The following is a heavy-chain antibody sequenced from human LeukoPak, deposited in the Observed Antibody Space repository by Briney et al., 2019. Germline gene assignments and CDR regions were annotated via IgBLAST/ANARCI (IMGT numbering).Heavy chain of an antibody. Sequence: ASVKVSCKASGYTFTSYDINWVRQATGQGLEWMGWMNPNSGNTGYAQKFQGRVTMTRNTSISTAYMELSSLRSEDTAVYYCARAPEGSGSYPFDYWGQGTLVTVSS. CDR1: GYTFTSYD. V-gene: IGHV1-8*01. CDR2: MNPNSGNT. J-gene: IGHJ4*02. CDR3: ARAPEGSGSYPFDY. D-gene: IGHD3-10*01.